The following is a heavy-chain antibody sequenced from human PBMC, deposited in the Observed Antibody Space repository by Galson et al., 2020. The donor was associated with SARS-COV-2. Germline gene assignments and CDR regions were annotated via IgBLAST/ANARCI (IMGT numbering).Heavy chain of an antibody. J-gene: IGHJ3*02. D-gene: IGHD3-3*01. Sequence: ETSETLSLTRTVSGGSISSGGYYWSWIRQPPGKGLEWIGYIYYSGSTYYNPSLKSRVTISVDTSKNQFSLKLSSGTAADTAVYYCARAPRNTIFGVVSAFDIWGQGTMVTVSS. CDR1: GGSISSGGYY. CDR2: IYYSGST. CDR3: ARAPRNTIFGVVSAFDI. V-gene: IGHV4-31*03.